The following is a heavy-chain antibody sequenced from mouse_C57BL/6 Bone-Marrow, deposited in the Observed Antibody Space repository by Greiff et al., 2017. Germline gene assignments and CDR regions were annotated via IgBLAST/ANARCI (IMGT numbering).Heavy chain of an antibody. V-gene: IGHV14-4*01. D-gene: IGHD1-1*01. CDR2: IDPENGDT. CDR3: TRGGTTVVFDY. Sequence: EVKVVESGAELVRPGASVKLSCTASGFNIKDDYMHWVKQRPEQGLEWIGWIDPENGDTEYASKFQGKATITADTSSNTAYLQLSSLTSEDTAVYYCTRGGTTVVFDYWGQGTTLTVS. J-gene: IGHJ2*01. CDR1: GFNIKDDY.